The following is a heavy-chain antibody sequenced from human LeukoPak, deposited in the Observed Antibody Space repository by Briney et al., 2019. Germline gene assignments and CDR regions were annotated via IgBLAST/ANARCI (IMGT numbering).Heavy chain of an antibody. V-gene: IGHV3-74*01. CDR1: GFTFSSYS. Sequence: GGSLRLSCAASGFTFSSYSMNWVRQAPGKGLEWVSRLNSDGSSTNYADSVKGRFTISRDNAKNTLYLQMNSLRDEDTAVFYCARSRYDYIWGIDYWGQGTLVTISS. J-gene: IGHJ4*02. CDR3: ARSRYDYIWGIDY. D-gene: IGHD3-16*01. CDR2: LNSDGSST.